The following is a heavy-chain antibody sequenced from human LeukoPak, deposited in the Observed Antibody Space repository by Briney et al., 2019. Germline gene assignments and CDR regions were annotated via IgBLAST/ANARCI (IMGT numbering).Heavy chain of an antibody. CDR3: ARGWRYMDV. CDR1: GFTLINYA. Sequence: GGSLRLSCEASGFTLINYAMHWVRQAPGKGLEYVSAVTSNGVSTYYADSVQGRFTISRDNSKNTLYLQMGSLRDEDMAVYYCARGWRYMDVWGRGTTVTVSS. V-gene: IGHV3-64*02. J-gene: IGHJ6*03. CDR2: VTSNGVST.